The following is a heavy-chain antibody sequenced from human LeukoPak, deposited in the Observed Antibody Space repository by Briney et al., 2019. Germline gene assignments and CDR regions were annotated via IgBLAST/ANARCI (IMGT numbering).Heavy chain of an antibody. Sequence: PGGSLRLSCAASGFTFSSYSMNWVRQAPGKGLEWVSSISSSSTYIYYADSVKGRFTISRDNAKNSLYLQMNSLRAEDTAVYYCANKKGNDFWTGYYAFDLWGQGTLVTVPS. CDR2: ISSSSTYI. CDR3: ANKKGNDFWTGYYAFDL. CDR1: GFTFSSYS. V-gene: IGHV3-21*01. D-gene: IGHD3/OR15-3a*01. J-gene: IGHJ4*02.